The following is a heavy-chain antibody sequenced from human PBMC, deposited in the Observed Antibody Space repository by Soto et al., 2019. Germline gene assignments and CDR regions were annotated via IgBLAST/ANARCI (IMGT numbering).Heavy chain of an antibody. CDR1: GFTFSSYA. Sequence: GGSLRLSCAASGFTFSSYALSWVRQAPGKGLEWVSAISGSGGSTYYADSVKGRFTISRDNSKNTLYLQMNSLRAEDTAVYYCAKARYGYYYMDVWGKGTTVTVSS. CDR2: ISGSGGST. V-gene: IGHV3-23*01. D-gene: IGHD3-9*01. CDR3: AKARYGYYYMDV. J-gene: IGHJ6*03.